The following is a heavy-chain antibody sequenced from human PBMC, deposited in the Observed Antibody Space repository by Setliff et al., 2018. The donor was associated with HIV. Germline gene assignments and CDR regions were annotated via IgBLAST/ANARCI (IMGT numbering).Heavy chain of an antibody. V-gene: IGHV4-38-2*02. J-gene: IGHJ4*02. Sequence: SETLSLTCNVSGYSIGSGYYWTWIRQPPGKGLEWIGSIHHSGTTYYNPSLKSRVTISKDTSKRQVVLTMTNMAPVDTGTYYCARLMPGGYFFDYWGQGTPVTVSS. CDR2: IHHSGTT. CDR1: GYSIGSGYY. CDR3: ARLMPGGYFFDY. D-gene: IGHD2-15*01.